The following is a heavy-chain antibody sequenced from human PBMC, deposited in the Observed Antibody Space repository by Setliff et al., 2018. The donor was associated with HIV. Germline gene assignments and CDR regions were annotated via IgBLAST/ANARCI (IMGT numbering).Heavy chain of an antibody. D-gene: IGHD3-3*01. CDR1: GGSISGHH. Sequence: PSETLSLTCTVSGGSISGHHWSWIRQSPGKGLEWIGNIHSSGGSNYNTSLKNRLTMLLHMSKNQFSLRLKSVTAADTALYFCARVTYFDFWSSYPHYYMDVWGKGTTVTAP. CDR3: ARVTYFDFWSSYPHYYMDV. J-gene: IGHJ6*03. V-gene: IGHV4-59*11. CDR2: IHSSGGS.